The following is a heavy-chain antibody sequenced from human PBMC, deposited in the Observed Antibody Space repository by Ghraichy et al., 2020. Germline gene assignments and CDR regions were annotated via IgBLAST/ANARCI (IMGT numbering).Heavy chain of an antibody. CDR3: ARRLSDNGWDLDY. D-gene: IGHD6-19*01. CDR1: GFTFTKYL. Sequence: GESLNISCAASGFTFTKYLMSWVRQAPGKGPVWVATIRKDGSETFYLDSVRGRFTISRDNAKDSLSLQMNNLRAEDTAVYYCARRLSDNGWDLDYWGQGTLVTVSS. V-gene: IGHV3-7*04. J-gene: IGHJ4*02. CDR2: IRKDGSET.